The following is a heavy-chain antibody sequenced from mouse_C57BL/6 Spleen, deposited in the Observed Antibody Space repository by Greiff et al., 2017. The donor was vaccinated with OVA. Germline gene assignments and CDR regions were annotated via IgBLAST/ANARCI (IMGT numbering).Heavy chain of an antibody. D-gene: IGHD1-1*01. Sequence: EVQVVESGGGLVKPGGSLKLSCAASGFTFSDYGMHWVRQAPEKGLEWVAYISSGSSTIYYADTVKGRFTISRDNAKNTLFLQMTSLRSEDTALYYCARNAPSTVVAPYYFDYWGKGTTLTVSS. CDR2: ISSGSSTI. J-gene: IGHJ2*01. CDR3: ARNAPSTVVAPYYFDY. CDR1: GFTFSDYG. V-gene: IGHV5-17*01.